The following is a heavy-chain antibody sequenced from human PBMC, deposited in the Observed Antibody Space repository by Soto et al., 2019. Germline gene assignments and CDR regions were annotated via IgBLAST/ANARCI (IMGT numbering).Heavy chain of an antibody. D-gene: IGHD2-21*01. CDR3: ARPDEGGDSSNHHYYYAFDV. Sequence: QVQLVQSGAEVKKPGSSVKVSCKISGGTFSRYSISWVRQAPGQGLEWMGGIVPIFGTRNYAQKFQDRVTITTDESATTAHMELSNLRSEDTAVYYCARPDEGGDSSNHHYYYAFDVWGQGTAVTVSS. CDR2: IVPIFGTR. CDR1: GGTFSRYS. J-gene: IGHJ6*02. V-gene: IGHV1-69*01.